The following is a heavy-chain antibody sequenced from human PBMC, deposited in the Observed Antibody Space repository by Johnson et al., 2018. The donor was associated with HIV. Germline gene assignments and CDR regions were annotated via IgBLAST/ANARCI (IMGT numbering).Heavy chain of an antibody. CDR1: GFTVSNNY. CDR3: AKDRTAAGDAFDI. V-gene: IGHV3-66*01. D-gene: IGHD6-13*01. Sequence: VQLVESGGGLVQSGGSLRLSCGASGFTVSNNYMNWVRQAPGKGLEWVSVIYSGGSTYYADSVKGRFTISRDNSKNTLYLQMNSLRAEDTAVYYCAKDRTAAGDAFDIWGQGTMVTFSS. J-gene: IGHJ3*02. CDR2: IYSGGST.